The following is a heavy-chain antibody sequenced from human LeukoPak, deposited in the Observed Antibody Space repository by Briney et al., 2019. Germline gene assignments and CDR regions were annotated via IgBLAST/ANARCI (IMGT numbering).Heavy chain of an antibody. D-gene: IGHD3-16*01. CDR3: AKRVGEFGYYYYMDV. CDR2: ISGSGGST. V-gene: IGHV3-23*01. Sequence: GGSLRLSCAASGFTFSSYAMSWVRQAPGKGLEWVSAISGSGGSTYYADSVKGRFTISRGNSKNTLYLQMNSLRAEDTAVYYCAKRVGEFGYYYYMDVWGKGTTVTVSS. CDR1: GFTFSSYA. J-gene: IGHJ6*03.